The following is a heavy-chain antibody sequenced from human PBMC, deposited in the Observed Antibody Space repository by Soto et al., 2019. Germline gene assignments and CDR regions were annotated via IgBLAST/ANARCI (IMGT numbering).Heavy chain of an antibody. Sequence: PSETLSLTCTVSGGSISSDYYHWTWIRQSPGKGLEWIGYIHHSGSILYNPSLKSRLTISVDTSKNQFSLHLTSVTAADTAVYFCAREDDGGDNLDVWGQGTTVTVSS. CDR1: GGSISSDYYH. V-gene: IGHV4-30-4*08. CDR3: AREDDGGDNLDV. CDR2: IHHSGSI. D-gene: IGHD2-21*02. J-gene: IGHJ6*02.